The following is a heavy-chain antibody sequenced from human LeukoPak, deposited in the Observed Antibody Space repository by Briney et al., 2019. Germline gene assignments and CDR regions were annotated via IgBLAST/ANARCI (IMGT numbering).Heavy chain of an antibody. CDR3: AKGYYSSSLNWFDP. J-gene: IGHJ5*02. D-gene: IGHD6-13*01. CDR2: INGSGGST. Sequence: GGSLRLSCAASGFTFSSYAMSRVRQAPGKGLEWVSAINGSGGSTYYADSVKGRFTISRDNSKNTLYLQMNSLRAEDTAVYYCAKGYYSSSLNWFDPWGQGTLVTVSS. CDR1: GFTFSSYA. V-gene: IGHV3-23*01.